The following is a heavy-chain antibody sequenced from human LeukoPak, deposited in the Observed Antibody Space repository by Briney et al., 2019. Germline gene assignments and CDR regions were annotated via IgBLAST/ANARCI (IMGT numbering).Heavy chain of an antibody. Sequence: PSETLSLTCTVSGGSISSSSYYWGWIRQPPGKGLEWIGSIYYSGSTYYNPSLKSRVTISVDTSKNQFSLKLSSVTAADTAVYYCARVRDGYNLGWFDPWGQGTLVTVSP. CDR2: IYYSGST. D-gene: IGHD5-24*01. V-gene: IGHV4-39*07. J-gene: IGHJ5*02. CDR1: GGSISSSSYY. CDR3: ARVRDGYNLGWFDP.